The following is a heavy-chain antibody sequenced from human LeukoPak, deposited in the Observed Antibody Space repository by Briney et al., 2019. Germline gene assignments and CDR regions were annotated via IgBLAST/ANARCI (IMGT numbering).Heavy chain of an antibody. D-gene: IGHD3-22*01. V-gene: IGHV3-48*04. Sequence: GGSLRLSCAASGFTFSSYSMNWVRQAPGKGLEWVSYISSSSSTIYYADSVKGRFTISRDNAKNSLYLQMNSLRAEDTAVYYCARDWDYYDPHWGQGTLVTVSS. CDR1: GFTFSSYS. J-gene: IGHJ1*01. CDR3: ARDWDYYDPH. CDR2: ISSSSSTI.